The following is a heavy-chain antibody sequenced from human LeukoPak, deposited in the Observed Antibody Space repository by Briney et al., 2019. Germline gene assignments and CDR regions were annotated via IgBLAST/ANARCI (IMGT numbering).Heavy chain of an antibody. D-gene: IGHD4-17*01. Sequence: GGSLRLSCAASEFTFSSYSMNWVRQAPGKGLEWVSSISSSSSYIYYADSVKGRFTISRDNAKNSLYLQMNSLRAEDTAVYYCARDSPYGDFFDYWGQGTLVTVSS. CDR2: ISSSSSYI. CDR3: ARDSPYGDFFDY. V-gene: IGHV3-21*01. CDR1: EFTFSSYS. J-gene: IGHJ4*02.